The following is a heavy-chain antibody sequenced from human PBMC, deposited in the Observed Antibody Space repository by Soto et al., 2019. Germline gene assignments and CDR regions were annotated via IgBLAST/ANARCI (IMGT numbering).Heavy chain of an antibody. V-gene: IGHV3-21*01. CDR3: AGIYATRAWFDP. J-gene: IGHJ5*02. CDR1: GFTFSSYE. Sequence: EVQLVESGGGLVKPGGSLRLSCAASGFTFSSYEMNWVRQAPGKGLEWVSSISSSSDYIYYADSVKGRSTISRDNAKNSLYLQMNSLRAEDTAIYYCAGIYATRAWFDPWGQGTLVIVSS. CDR2: ISSSSDYI. D-gene: IGHD5-12*01.